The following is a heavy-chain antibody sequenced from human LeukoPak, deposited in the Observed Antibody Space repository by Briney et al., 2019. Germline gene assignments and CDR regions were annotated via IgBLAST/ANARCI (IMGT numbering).Heavy chain of an antibody. J-gene: IGHJ3*02. CDR1: GFTFSRYW. CDR3: AREPIVVADPDAFDI. V-gene: IGHV3-74*01. D-gene: IGHD3-22*01. Sequence: GESLRLSCVASGFTFSRYWMHWVRQAPGKGLVWVSRIHGDGSSTNFADSVKGRFTISRDNAKNTLFLQMNSLRAEDTAVYYCAREPIVVADPDAFDIWGQGTMVTVSS. CDR2: IHGDGSST.